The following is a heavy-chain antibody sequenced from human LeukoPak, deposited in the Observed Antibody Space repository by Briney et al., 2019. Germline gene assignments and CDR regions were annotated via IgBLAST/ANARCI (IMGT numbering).Heavy chain of an antibody. V-gene: IGHV4-59*01. CDR2: ISYSGST. Sequence: PSETLSLTCTVSGGSISSYYWSWIRQPPGKGLEWIGYISYSGSTNYNPSLKSRVTISVDTSKNQFSLKLSSVTAADTAVYYCTRIGVYGARGTDYWGQGTLVTVSS. D-gene: IGHD4-17*01. CDR3: TRIGVYGARGTDY. J-gene: IGHJ4*02. CDR1: GGSISSYY.